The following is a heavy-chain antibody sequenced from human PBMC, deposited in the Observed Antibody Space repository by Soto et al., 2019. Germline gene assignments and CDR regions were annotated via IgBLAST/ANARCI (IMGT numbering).Heavy chain of an antibody. V-gene: IGHV1-69*01. CDR2: SIPIFGTA. D-gene: IGHD1-26*01. CDR3: ARDGGRHSGGIDY. CDR1: GGTFSSYS. Sequence: QVQLVQSGAEVKKPGSSVKVSCKASGGTFSSYSINWVRQAPGQGLEWMGESIPIFGTANYAQKFQGRITITADESTSTAYMELSSLRSGDTAVYYCARDGGRHSGGIDYWGQGTLVTVSS. J-gene: IGHJ4*02.